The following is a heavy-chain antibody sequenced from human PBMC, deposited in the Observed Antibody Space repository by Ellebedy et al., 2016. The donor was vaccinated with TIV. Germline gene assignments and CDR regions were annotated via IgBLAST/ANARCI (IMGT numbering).Heavy chain of an antibody. D-gene: IGHD2-21*02. J-gene: IGHJ5*02. CDR1: GDNFTYRY. CDR3: ARSDCGGDCSFDL. CDR2: VTPFKGDT. Sequence: SVKVSCKASGDNFTYRYLHWVRRAPGQALEWMGWVTPFKGDTNHAHKFQDRLTFTRDRSMSTAYMELTGLRSEDTATYYCARSDCGGDCSFDLWGQGTPVTVSS. V-gene: IGHV1-45*02.